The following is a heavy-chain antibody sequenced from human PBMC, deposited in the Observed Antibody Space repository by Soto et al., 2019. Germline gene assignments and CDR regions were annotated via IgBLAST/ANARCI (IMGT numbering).Heavy chain of an antibody. Sequence: SVKVSCKASGGTFSSYAISWVRQAPGQGLEWMGGIIPIFGTANYAQKFQGRVTITAGESTSTAYMELSSLRSEDTAVYYCARVRYYGSGSLGYFDYWGQGTLVTVSS. D-gene: IGHD3-10*01. V-gene: IGHV1-69*13. CDR3: ARVRYYGSGSLGYFDY. CDR2: IIPIFGTA. J-gene: IGHJ4*02. CDR1: GGTFSSYA.